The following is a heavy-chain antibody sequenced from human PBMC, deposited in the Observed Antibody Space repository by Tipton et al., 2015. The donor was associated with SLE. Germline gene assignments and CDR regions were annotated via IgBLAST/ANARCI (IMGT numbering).Heavy chain of an antibody. CDR2: ISGYNDNT. J-gene: IGHJ4*02. CDR3: ARGFVSVSTSYLDY. CDR1: GYTFTTYG. D-gene: IGHD4-11*01. Sequence: QSGPEVKKPGASVKVSCKASGYTFTTYGISWVRQAPGQGLEWMGWISGYNDNTNYAQKLQGRVTLTTDTSTSTAYMELRSLRSDDTAVYYCARGFVSVSTSYLDYWGQGTLVTVSS. V-gene: IGHV1-18*01.